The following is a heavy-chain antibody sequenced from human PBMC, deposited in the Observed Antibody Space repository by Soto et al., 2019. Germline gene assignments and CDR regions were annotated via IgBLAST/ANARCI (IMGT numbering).Heavy chain of an antibody. D-gene: IGHD3-22*01. CDR3: STRAYDTNGYYRFDP. CDR1: GGSFSGHS. J-gene: IGHJ5*01. Sequence: SETLSLTCAVYGGSFSGHSWTWIRQSPGKGLEWIVDINHSGRVNYSPSLKSRVTISLDTSKNQFSLTLSAVAAADTAMYYCSTRAYDTNGYYRFDPWGQGTLVTVSS. V-gene: IGHV4-34*01. CDR2: INHSGRV.